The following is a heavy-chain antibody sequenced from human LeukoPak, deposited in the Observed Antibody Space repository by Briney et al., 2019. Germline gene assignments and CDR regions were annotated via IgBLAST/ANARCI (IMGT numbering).Heavy chain of an antibody. V-gene: IGHV1-18*01. J-gene: IGHJ4*02. Sequence: ASVTVSCKASGYTFTSYGFTWVRQAPGQGLEWMGWINSYNGNTQYAPKFKGRVTTTIDTSTSTAYMELRSLGSDDTAVYYCARRGNWNDFDYWGQGTLVIVSS. CDR3: ARRGNWNDFDY. CDR2: INSYNGNT. CDR1: GYTFTSYG. D-gene: IGHD1-20*01.